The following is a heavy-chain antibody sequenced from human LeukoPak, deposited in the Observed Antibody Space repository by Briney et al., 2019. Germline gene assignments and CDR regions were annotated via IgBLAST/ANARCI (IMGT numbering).Heavy chain of an antibody. V-gene: IGHV3-7*01. Sequence: GGSLRLSCAASGFTFSSYWMSWVRQAPGKGLEWVANIKQDGSEKYYVDSVKGRFTISRDNAKNSLYLQMNSLRAEDTAVYYCARDHWGYCSGGSCQTDYWGQGTLVTVSS. CDR2: IKQDGSEK. D-gene: IGHD2-15*01. CDR1: GFTFSSYW. CDR3: ARDHWGYCSGGSCQTDY. J-gene: IGHJ4*02.